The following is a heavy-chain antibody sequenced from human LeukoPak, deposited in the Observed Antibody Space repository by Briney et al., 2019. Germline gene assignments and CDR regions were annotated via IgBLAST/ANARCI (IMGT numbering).Heavy chain of an antibody. CDR1: GFTFDDYA. D-gene: IGHD2-2*01. CDR2: ISGSGDST. V-gene: IGHV3-23*01. CDR3: AKGFWDIVVVPASQFDY. Sequence: GGSLRLSCAASGFTFDDYAMHWVRQAPGEGLEWVSAISGSGDSTYYADSVKGRFTISRDNSKNTLFLQMNSLRADDTAIYYCAKGFWDIVVVPASQFDYWGQGTLVTVSS. J-gene: IGHJ4*02.